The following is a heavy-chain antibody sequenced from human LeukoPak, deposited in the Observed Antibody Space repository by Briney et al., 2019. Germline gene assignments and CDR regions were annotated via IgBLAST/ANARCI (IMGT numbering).Heavy chain of an antibody. CDR2: IIPIFGTA. Sequence: ASVKVSCTASGGTFSSYAISWVRQAPGQGLEWMGGIIPIFGTANYAQKFQGRVTITADESTSTAYMELSSLRSEDTAVYYCARGSSGGYYYYGMDVWGKGTTVTVSS. J-gene: IGHJ6*04. CDR3: ARGSSGGYYYYGMDV. V-gene: IGHV1-69*13. D-gene: IGHD5-12*01. CDR1: GGTFSSYA.